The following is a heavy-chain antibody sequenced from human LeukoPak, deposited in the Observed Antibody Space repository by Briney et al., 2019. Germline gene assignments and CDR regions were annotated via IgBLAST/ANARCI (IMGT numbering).Heavy chain of an antibody. CDR3: ASGDIVVVPAAPRYYYYYMDV. V-gene: IGHV1-2*02. J-gene: IGHJ6*03. Sequence: ASVKVSCKASGYTFTGYYMHWVRQAPGQGLERMGWINPNSGGTNYAQKFQGRVPMTRDTSISTAYMELSRLRSDDPAVYYCASGDIVVVPAAPRYYYYYMDVWGKGTTVTVSS. CDR2: INPNSGGT. CDR1: GYTFTGYY. D-gene: IGHD2-2*01.